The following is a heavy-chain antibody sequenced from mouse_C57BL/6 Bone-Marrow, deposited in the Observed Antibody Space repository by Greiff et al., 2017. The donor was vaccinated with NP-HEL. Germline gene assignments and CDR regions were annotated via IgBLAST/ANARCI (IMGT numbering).Heavy chain of an antibody. D-gene: IGHD1-1*01. V-gene: IGHV14-4*01. CDR2: IDPENGDT. CDR1: GFNIKDDY. Sequence: VQLKQSGAELVRPGASVKLSCTASGFNIKDDYMHWVKQRPEQGLEWIGWIDPENGDTEYASKFQGKATITADTSSNTAYLQLSSLTSEDTAVYYCTTCNYYGSSYVGAMDYWGQGTSVTVSS. CDR3: TTCNYYGSSYVGAMDY. J-gene: IGHJ4*01.